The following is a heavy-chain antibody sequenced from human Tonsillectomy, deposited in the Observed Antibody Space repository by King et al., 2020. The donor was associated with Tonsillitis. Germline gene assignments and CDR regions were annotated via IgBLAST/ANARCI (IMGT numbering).Heavy chain of an antibody. J-gene: IGHJ4*02. CDR3: ARVGDGYNTERIRDY. Sequence: QLVQSGGEVKKPGASVKVSCQASGYTFTSYHISWVRQAPGQGLEWMGWISSYNGNTNYAQKLQGRVTMTTDTSTSTAYMELRSLRSDDTAVYYCARVGDGYNTERIRDYWGQGTLVSVSS. CDR2: ISSYNGNT. D-gene: IGHD5-24*01. CDR1: GYTFTSYH. V-gene: IGHV1-18*01.